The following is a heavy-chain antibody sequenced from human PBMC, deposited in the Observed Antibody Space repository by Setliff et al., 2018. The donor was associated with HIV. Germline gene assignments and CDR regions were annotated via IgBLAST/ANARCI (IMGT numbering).Heavy chain of an antibody. V-gene: IGHV4-39*01. J-gene: IGHJ6*03. CDR1: GGSISSNSYY. Sequence: SSETLSLTCTVSGGSISSNSYYWGWIRQPPGKGLEWIGSIYYSGSTYYNPSLKSRVTISLDTSKNQLSLKLSSVTAADTAVYYCSRVSCSSWYSIPRYYYYSMDVWGNGTTVTVSS. D-gene: IGHD6-13*01. CDR2: IYYSGST. CDR3: SRVSCSSWYSIPRYYYYSMDV.